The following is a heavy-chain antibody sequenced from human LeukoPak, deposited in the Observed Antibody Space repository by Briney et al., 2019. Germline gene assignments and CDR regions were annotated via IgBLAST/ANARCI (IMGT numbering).Heavy chain of an antibody. Sequence: GESLKISCKGTGDSFTSYWIGWVRQMPGKGLEWMGIIYPGDSDTRYSPSFQGQVTISADKSISTAYLQWSSLKASDTAMYYFARQGSSGWRDFDYWGQGTLVTVSS. D-gene: IGHD6-19*01. CDR3: ARQGSSGWRDFDY. CDR1: GDSFTSYW. V-gene: IGHV5-51*01. J-gene: IGHJ4*02. CDR2: IYPGDSDT.